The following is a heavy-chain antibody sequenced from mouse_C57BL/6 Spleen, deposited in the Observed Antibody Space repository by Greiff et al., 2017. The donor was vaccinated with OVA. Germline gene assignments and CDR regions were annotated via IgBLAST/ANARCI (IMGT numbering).Heavy chain of an antibody. V-gene: IGHV3-6*01. J-gene: IGHJ2*01. CDR1: GYSITSGYY. CDR2: ISYDGSN. CDR3: ARGETTVVAPSYYFDY. Sequence: EVKLQESGPGLVKPSQSLSLTCSVTGYSITSGYYWNWIRQFPGNKLEWMGYISYDGSNNYNPSLKNRISITRDTSKNQFFLKLNSVTTEDTATYYCARGETTVVAPSYYFDYWGQGTTLTVSS. D-gene: IGHD1-1*01.